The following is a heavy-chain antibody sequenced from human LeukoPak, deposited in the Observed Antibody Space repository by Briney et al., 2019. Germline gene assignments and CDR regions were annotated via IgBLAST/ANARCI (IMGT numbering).Heavy chain of an antibody. V-gene: IGHV3-30-3*01. CDR2: ISYDGSNK. CDR3: ARKRYGDYSDY. CDR1: GFTFSNYA. J-gene: IGHJ4*02. D-gene: IGHD4-17*01. Sequence: GGSLRLSCTASGFTFSNYAMDWVRQAPGKGLEWVAVISYDGSNKYYADSVKGRFTISRDNSKNTLYLQMNSLRAEDTAVYYCARKRYGDYSDYWGQGTLVTVSS.